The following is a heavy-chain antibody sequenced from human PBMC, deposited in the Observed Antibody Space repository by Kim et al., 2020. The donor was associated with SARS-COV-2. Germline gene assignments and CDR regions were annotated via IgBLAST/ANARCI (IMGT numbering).Heavy chain of an antibody. D-gene: IGHD1-26*01. CDR3: AKAHDPGIVGAGFDY. J-gene: IGHJ4*02. Sequence: ESVKGRFTITRDNSKNTLYLQMDSLRAEDTAVYYCAKAHDPGIVGAGFDYWGQGTLVTVSS. V-gene: IGHV3-23*01.